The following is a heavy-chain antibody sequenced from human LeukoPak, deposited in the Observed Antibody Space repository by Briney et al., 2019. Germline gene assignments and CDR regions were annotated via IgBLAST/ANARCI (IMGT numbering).Heavy chain of an antibody. Sequence: SETLSLTCTVSGGSISSSSYYWGWIRQPPGKGLEWIGSIYYSGSTYYNLSLKSRVTISVDTSKNQFSLKLSSVTAADTAVYYCANMIAAAGTKYYFDYWGQGTLVTVSS. J-gene: IGHJ4*02. CDR2: IYYSGST. CDR1: GGSISSSSYY. D-gene: IGHD6-13*01. V-gene: IGHV4-39*07. CDR3: ANMIAAAGTKYYFDY.